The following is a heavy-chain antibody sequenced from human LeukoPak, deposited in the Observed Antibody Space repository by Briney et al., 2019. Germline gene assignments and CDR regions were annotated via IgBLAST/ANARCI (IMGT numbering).Heavy chain of an antibody. V-gene: IGHV4-39*07. CDR2: IYYSGST. CDR1: GGSISSSSYY. D-gene: IGHD6-19*01. J-gene: IGHJ4*02. CDR3: ARDGSSGWKIDY. Sequence: SETLSLTCTVSGGSISSSSYYWGWIRQPPGKGLEWIGSIYYSGSTYYNPSLKSRVTISVDTSKNQFSLKLSSVTAADTAVYYCARDGSSGWKIDYWGQGTLVTVSS.